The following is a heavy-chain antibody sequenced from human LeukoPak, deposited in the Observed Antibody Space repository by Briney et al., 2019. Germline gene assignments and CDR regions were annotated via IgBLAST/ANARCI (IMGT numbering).Heavy chain of an antibody. CDR1: GGSISSSSYY. Sequence: PSETLSLTCTVSGGSISSSSYYWSWIRQPPGKGLEWIGEINHSGSTNYNPSLKSRVTISVDTSKNQFSLKLSSVTAADTAVYYCARLWGSYRPFDYWGQGTLVTVSS. CDR3: ARLWGSYRPFDY. J-gene: IGHJ4*02. D-gene: IGHD3-16*02. CDR2: INHSGST. V-gene: IGHV4-39*07.